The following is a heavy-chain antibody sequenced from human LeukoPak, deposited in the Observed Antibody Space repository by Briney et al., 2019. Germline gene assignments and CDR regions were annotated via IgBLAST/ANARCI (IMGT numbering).Heavy chain of an antibody. CDR1: GGSISSYY. Sequence: SETLSLTCTVSGGSISSYYWSWTRQPAGKGLEWIGRIYTSGSTNYNPSLKSRVTMSVDTSKNQFSLKLSSVTAADTAVYYCARVGRSYYNEPIDYWGQGTLVTVSS. J-gene: IGHJ4*02. CDR2: IYTSGST. CDR3: ARVGRSYYNEPIDY. D-gene: IGHD3-10*01. V-gene: IGHV4-4*07.